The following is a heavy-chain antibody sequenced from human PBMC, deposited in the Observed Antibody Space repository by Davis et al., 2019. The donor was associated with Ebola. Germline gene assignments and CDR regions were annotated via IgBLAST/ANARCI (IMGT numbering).Heavy chain of an antibody. J-gene: IGHJ4*02. CDR1: GYTFTGYY. CDR3: ARGGYCSSTSCYTFDY. Sequence: ASVKVSCKASGYTFTGYYMHWVRQAPGQGLEWMGWINPNSGGTNYAQKFQGRVTITADKSTSTAYMELSSLRSEDTAVYYCARGGYCSSTSCYTFDYWGQGTLVTVSS. D-gene: IGHD2-2*02. CDR2: INPNSGGT. V-gene: IGHV1-2*02.